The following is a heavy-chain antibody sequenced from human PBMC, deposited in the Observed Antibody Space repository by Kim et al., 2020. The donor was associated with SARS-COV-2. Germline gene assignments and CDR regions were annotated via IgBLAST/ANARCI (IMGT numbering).Heavy chain of an antibody. CDR2: IYYSGST. D-gene: IGHD3-3*01. CDR1: GGSISSSSYY. Sequence: SETLSLTCTVSGGSISSSSYYWGWIRQPPGKGLEWIGSIYYSGSTYYNPSLKSRVTISVDTSKNQFSLKLSSVTAADTAVYYCARMFADFWSGSIYYYY. J-gene: IGHJ6*01. CDR3: ARMFADFWSGSIYYYY. V-gene: IGHV4-39*01.